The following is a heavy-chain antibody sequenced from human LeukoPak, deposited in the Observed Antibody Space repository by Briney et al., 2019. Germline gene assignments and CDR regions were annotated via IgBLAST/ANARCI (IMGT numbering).Heavy chain of an antibody. Sequence: GGSLRLSCAASGFPFSSYAMSWVRQAPGKGLDWVSSITVSGGSTYYADSVKGRFTISRDNAKNSLYLQMNSLRAEDTAVYYCARGSPHTKMAAFDYWGQGTLVTVSS. D-gene: IGHD5-24*01. CDR2: ITVSGGST. V-gene: IGHV3-23*01. J-gene: IGHJ4*02. CDR1: GFPFSSYA. CDR3: ARGSPHTKMAAFDY.